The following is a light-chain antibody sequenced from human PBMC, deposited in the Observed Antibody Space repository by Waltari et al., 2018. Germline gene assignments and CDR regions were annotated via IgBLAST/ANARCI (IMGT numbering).Light chain of an antibody. Sequence: EIGLTQSPGPLSLSPGERATLSCWASQSVGRALAWYQQKRGQAPRLLIYGASTRASGIPDRFSGSGSGTDFSLTINRLEPEDFAVYYCQHYVRLPVTFGQGTKVEIK. V-gene: IGKV3-20*01. J-gene: IGKJ1*01. CDR3: QHYVRLPVT. CDR1: QSVGRA. CDR2: GAS.